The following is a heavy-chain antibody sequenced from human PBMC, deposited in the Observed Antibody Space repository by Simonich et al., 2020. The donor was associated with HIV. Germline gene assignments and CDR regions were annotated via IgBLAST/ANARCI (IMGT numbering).Heavy chain of an antibody. J-gene: IGHJ3*02. CDR1: GGSFIGNF. D-gene: IGHD7-27*01. V-gene: IGHV4-34*01. CDR3: ARLERGIDAFDI. Sequence: QVQLQQWGAGLLKPSETLSLTCAVYGGSFIGNFGPWIRQTQGKGLEWIGEISHSGSTNYNPSLKSRFTISVDTSKNQFSRKLSSVTAADTAVYYCARLERGIDAFDIWGQGTMVTVSS. CDR2: ISHSGST.